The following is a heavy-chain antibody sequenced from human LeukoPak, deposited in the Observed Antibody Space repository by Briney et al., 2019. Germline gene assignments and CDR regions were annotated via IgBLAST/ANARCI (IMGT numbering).Heavy chain of an antibody. CDR2: IYYSGST. J-gene: IGHJ4*02. CDR1: GGSISSGGYY. D-gene: IGHD6-19*01. CDR3: ARSGPHYGWYYFDY. Sequence: SGTLSLTCTVSGGSISSGGYYWTWIRQHPGKGLEWIGYIYYSGSTDYNPSLKSRLTISLDTSKNQFSLKLSSVTAADTAVYFCARSGPHYGWYYFDYWGQGTLVTVS. V-gene: IGHV4-31*03.